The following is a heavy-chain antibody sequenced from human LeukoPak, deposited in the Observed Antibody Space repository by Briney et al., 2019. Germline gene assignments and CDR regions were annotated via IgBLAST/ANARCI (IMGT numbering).Heavy chain of an antibody. CDR1: GYTFTSYY. J-gene: IGHJ5*02. V-gene: IGHV1-46*01. CDR3: ARGLIRGVIITAAWYWFDP. D-gene: IGHD3-10*01. Sequence: ASVKVSCKASGYTFTSYYMHWVRQAPGQGLEWMGIINPSGGSTSYAQKFQGRVTMTRDMSTSTVYMELSSLRSEDTAVYYCARGLIRGVIITAAWYWFDPWGQGTLVTVSS. CDR2: INPSGGST.